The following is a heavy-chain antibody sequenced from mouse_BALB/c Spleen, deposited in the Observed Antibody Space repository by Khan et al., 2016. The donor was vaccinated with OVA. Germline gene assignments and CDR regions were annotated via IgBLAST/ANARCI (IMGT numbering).Heavy chain of an antibody. D-gene: IGHD2-3*01. CDR3: ARRGYYEAWFAY. Sequence: EVELVESGGDLVKPGGSLKLSCAASGFTFSNYDMSWVRQTPDKRLGWVATISSAGSYTYYPDSVKGRFTISRENAKNTLYLQLSSLKSEDTALYYCARRGYYEAWFAYWGHGTLVTVSA. V-gene: IGHV5-6*01. J-gene: IGHJ3*01. CDR2: ISSAGSYT. CDR1: GFTFSNYD.